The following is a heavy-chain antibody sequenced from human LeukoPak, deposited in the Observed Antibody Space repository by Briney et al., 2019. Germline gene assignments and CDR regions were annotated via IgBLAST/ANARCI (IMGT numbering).Heavy chain of an antibody. CDR2: ISSSSSTI. J-gene: IGHJ5*02. CDR3: ARRVPMTTVTTGNWFDP. D-gene: IGHD4-17*01. Sequence: GGSLRLSCAASGFTFSSYSMNWVRQAPGKGLEWVSYISSSSSTIYYADSVKGRFTISRDNAKNSLYLQMNSLRAEDTAVYYCARRVPMTTVTTGNWFDPWGQGTLVTVSS. CDR1: GFTFSSYS. V-gene: IGHV3-48*04.